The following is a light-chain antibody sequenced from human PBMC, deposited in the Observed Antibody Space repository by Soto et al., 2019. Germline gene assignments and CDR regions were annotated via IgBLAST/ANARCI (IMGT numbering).Light chain of an antibody. V-gene: IGKV3-15*01. CDR2: GAS. CDR3: QQYNNWPLT. Sequence: EIVMTQSPATLSVSPGERATLSCRASQSVSSNFAWYQQKPGQAPRLLIYGASTRATDIPARFSGSGSGTEFTLTICSLQSEDFAVYYCQQYNNWPLTFGGGTKVEIK. J-gene: IGKJ4*01. CDR1: QSVSSN.